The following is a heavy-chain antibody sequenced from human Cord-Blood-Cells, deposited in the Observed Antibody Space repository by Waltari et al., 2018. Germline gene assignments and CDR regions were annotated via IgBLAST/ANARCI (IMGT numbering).Heavy chain of an antibody. D-gene: IGHD6-13*01. Sequence: QVQLVQSGAEVKKPGASVKVSCKVSGYTLTELSMHWVRQAPGKGLEWMGGCDPEDGETIYAQKFQGRVTMTEDTSTDTAYMELSSLISEDTAVYYCATDLISSSWFDAFDIWGQGTMVTVSS. J-gene: IGHJ3*02. V-gene: IGHV1-24*01. CDR2: CDPEDGET. CDR1: GYTLTELS. CDR3: ATDLISSSWFDAFDI.